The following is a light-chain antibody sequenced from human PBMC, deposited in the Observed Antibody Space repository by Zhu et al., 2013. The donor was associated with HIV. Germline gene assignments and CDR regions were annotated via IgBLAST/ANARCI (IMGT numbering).Light chain of an antibody. CDR3: HQYDSYPWT. J-gene: IGKJ1*01. CDR1: QSVSSW. Sequence: DIQMTQSPSTLSASVGDRVIITCRASQSVSSWLAWYQQKAGKAPKLLIYDASTLESGVPSSFSGSGSGTEFTLTISSLQPDDFATYYCHQYDSYPWTFGQGTKVEI. CDR2: DAS. V-gene: IGKV1-5*01.